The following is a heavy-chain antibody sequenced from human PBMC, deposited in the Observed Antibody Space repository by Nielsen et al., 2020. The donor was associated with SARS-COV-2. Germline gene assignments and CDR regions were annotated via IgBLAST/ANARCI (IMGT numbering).Heavy chain of an antibody. D-gene: IGHD6-6*01. V-gene: IGHV3-7*01. CDR2: IKQDGSNK. J-gene: IGHJ4*02. CDR1: GFTFSSYW. CDR3: ARESSSSYYFDY. Sequence: GESLKISCAASGFTFSSYWMSWVRQAPGKGLEWVANIKQDGSNKYYADSVKGRFTISRDNSKNTLYLQMNSLRAEDTAVYYCARESSSSYYFDYWGQGTLVTVSS.